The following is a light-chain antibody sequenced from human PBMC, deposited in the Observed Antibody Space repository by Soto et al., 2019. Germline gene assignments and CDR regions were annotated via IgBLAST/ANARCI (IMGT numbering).Light chain of an antibody. CDR3: ASYRSSTLL. CDR1: SSDLDGYNY. CDR2: AVS. Sequence: QSALTQPASVSGSPGQSITISCTGTSSDLDGYNYVSWYQQCPGKAPKLMIYAVSNRPSGVSDRFSGSKSGHTASLTISGLKAEDEAAYYCASYRSSTLLFGGGTKLTVL. J-gene: IGLJ2*01. V-gene: IGLV2-14*01.